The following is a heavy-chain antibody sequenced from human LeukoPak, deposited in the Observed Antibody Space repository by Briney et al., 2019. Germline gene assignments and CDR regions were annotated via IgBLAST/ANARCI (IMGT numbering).Heavy chain of an antibody. CDR1: GFTFSAYS. Sequence: PGGSLRLSCAASGFTFSAYSMHWVRQAPGKGLEWVALVWYDGSNKYYADSVKGRYTISRDNSKNTLYLQMNSLRPEDTAVFYCARNYGTNSGGFDIWGQGTTVSVSS. J-gene: IGHJ3*02. D-gene: IGHD4-23*01. CDR3: ARNYGTNSGGFDI. CDR2: VWYDGSNK. V-gene: IGHV3-33*01.